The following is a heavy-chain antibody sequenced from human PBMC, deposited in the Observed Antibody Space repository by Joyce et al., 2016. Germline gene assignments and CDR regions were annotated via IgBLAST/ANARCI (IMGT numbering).Heavy chain of an antibody. CDR3: ARVWVPGYYYGMDV. CDR2: LYGGGNT. J-gene: IGHJ6*02. CDR1: GFTVSSNY. D-gene: IGHD3-16*01. V-gene: IGHV3-53*04. Sequence: EVQLVESGGGLVQPGGSLRLSCAASGFTVSSNYMTWVRQAPGKGLEGVSVLYGGGNTYYADSVKGRFTISRHNSKNTLYLQMNSLRAEDTAVYFCARVWVPGYYYGMDVWGQGTTVTVSS.